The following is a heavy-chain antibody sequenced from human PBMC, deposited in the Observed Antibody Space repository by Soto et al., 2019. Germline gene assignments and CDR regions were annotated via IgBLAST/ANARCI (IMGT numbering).Heavy chain of an antibody. CDR3: VRDLSVTTKFDY. J-gene: IGHJ4*02. CDR2: INGDGTTT. Sequence: EVQLVESGGGVVQPGGSLRLSCAASGFTFSSYWMHWVRQAPGKGLVWVSRINGDGTTTGYADFVKGRFSISRDSAKNTLYLQMNSLRAEDTSVYYCVRDLSVTTKFDYWGQGTLVTVAP. D-gene: IGHD4-17*01. V-gene: IGHV3-74*01. CDR1: GFTFSSYW.